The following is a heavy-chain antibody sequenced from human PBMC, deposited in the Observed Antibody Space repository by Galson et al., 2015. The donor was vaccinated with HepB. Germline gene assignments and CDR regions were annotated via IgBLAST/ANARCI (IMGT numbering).Heavy chain of an antibody. V-gene: IGHV3-49*03. Sequence: SLRLSCAASGHIFRDSAMVWFRQAPGNGLEWGGCIRTKSYGRPTEYAASVNGRFSISRDDSKNIAYLQMKNLKTEDTAFYYCTREISYISSWAPPHYWGQGTLVTVSS. CDR1: GHIFRDSA. CDR2: IRTKSYGRPT. CDR3: TREISYISSWAPPHY. J-gene: IGHJ4*02. D-gene: IGHD6-13*01.